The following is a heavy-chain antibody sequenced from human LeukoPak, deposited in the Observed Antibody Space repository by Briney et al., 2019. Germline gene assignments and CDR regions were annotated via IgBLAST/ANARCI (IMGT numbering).Heavy chain of an antibody. J-gene: IGHJ4*02. CDR3: ARGRSGDYYGSGSYQSH. Sequence: PSETLSLTCAVYGGSFSGYYWSWIRQPPGKGLEWIGYIYYSGSTYYNPSLKSRVTISVDTSKNQFSLKLSSVTAADTAVYYCARGRSGDYYGSGSYQSHWGQGTLVTVSS. D-gene: IGHD3-10*01. CDR1: GGSFSGYY. CDR2: IYYSGST. V-gene: IGHV4-30-4*08.